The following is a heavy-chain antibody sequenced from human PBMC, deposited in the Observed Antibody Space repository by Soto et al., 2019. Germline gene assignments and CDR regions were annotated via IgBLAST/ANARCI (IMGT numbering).Heavy chain of an antibody. CDR2: IYHSGGT. CDR1: GGSISSNHW. D-gene: IGHD5-18*01. V-gene: IGHV4-4*02. Sequence: QVQLQESGPGLVEPSGTLSLTCTVSGGSISSNHWWSWVRQPPGKGLEWIGEIYHSGGTNHNPSLRRRVTISLDKSKNQFSLKLDSVTAADTAVYYCARDRENGCTYGSSGWFDPWGQGTLVTVSS. CDR3: ARDRENGCTYGSSGWFDP. J-gene: IGHJ5*02.